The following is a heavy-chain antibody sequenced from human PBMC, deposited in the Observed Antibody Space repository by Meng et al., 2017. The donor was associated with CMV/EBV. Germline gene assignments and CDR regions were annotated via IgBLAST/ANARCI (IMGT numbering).Heavy chain of an antibody. J-gene: IGHJ4*02. CDR1: GFTFSSYS. D-gene: IGHD3-10*01. CDR2: IRYDGSNK. CDR3: AKDQGEVEYYYGSVEYTPDDYYFDY. V-gene: IGHV3-30*02. Sequence: GGSLRLSCAASGFTFSSYSMNWVRQAPGKGLEWVAFIRYDGSNKYYADSVKGRFTISRDNSKNTLYLQMNSLRAEDTAVYYCAKDQGEVEYYYGSVEYTPDDYYFDYWGQGTLVTVSS.